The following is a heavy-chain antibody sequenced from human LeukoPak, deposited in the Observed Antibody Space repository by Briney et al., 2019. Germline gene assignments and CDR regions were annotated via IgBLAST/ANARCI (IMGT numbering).Heavy chain of an antibody. Sequence: GSLRLSCAASGFTFSSYSMNWVRQAPGKGLEWVSSISSNSSYIYYADSVKGRFTISRDNAKNSLYLQMNSLRAEDTAVYYCARDPPGGLWFGELLPDAFGIWGQGTMVTVSS. V-gene: IGHV3-21*01. CDR3: ARDPPGGLWFGELLPDAFGI. D-gene: IGHD3-10*01. J-gene: IGHJ3*02. CDR2: ISSNSSYI. CDR1: GFTFSSYS.